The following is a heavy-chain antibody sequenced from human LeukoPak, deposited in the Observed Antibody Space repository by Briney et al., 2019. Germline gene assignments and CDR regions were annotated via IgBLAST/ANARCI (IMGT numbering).Heavy chain of an antibody. CDR1: GASISSYY. D-gene: IGHD5-12*01. V-gene: IGHV4-59*08. J-gene: IGHJ4*02. Sequence: SETLSLTCTVSGASISSYYWSWIRQPPGKGLEWIGYIYYSGSTNYNPSLKSRVTISVDTSKNQFSLKLTSVTAADTAVYYCARHGYSGYDPIDHWGQGTLVTVSS. CDR2: IYYSGST. CDR3: ARHGYSGYDPIDH.